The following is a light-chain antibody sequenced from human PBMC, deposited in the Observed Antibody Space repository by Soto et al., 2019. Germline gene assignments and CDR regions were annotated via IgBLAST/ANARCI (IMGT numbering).Light chain of an antibody. J-gene: IGLJ3*02. CDR3: SSYAGSNNLV. CDR2: EVD. Sequence: QSVLTQPPSASGSPGQSVTISCTGTSSDVGGHNYVSWYQQHPGKAPKFMIYEVDKRPSGVPDRFSGSKSGNTASLTVSGLQAEDEADYYCSSYAGSNNLVFGGGTKVTVL. CDR1: SSDVGGHNY. V-gene: IGLV2-8*01.